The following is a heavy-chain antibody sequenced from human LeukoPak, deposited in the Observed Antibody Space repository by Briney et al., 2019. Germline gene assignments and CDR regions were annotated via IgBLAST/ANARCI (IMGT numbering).Heavy chain of an antibody. D-gene: IGHD3-10*01. Sequence: GGSLRLSCAASGFTFSSYEMNWVRQAPGKGLEWVSYISSSGSTIYYADSVKGRFTISRDNAKNSLYLQMNSLRAEDTAVYYCARGRLNEVLLWAPLDYWGQGTLVTVSS. J-gene: IGHJ4*02. CDR1: GFTFSSYE. CDR3: ARGRLNEVLLWAPLDY. V-gene: IGHV3-48*03. CDR2: ISSSGSTI.